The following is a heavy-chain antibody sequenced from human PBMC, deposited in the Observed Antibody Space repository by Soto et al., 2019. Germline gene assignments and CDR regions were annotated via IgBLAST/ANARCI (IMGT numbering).Heavy chain of an antibody. Sequence: ASVKVSCKASGYSFTSHGISWVRQAPGQGPEWMGWISGYNGNTNYAQKFQGRVTMTTDTSTSTAYMELRSLRSDDTGVYYCARDVRGYCSGGSCSAVYWGQGTLVTVSS. J-gene: IGHJ4*02. CDR3: ARDVRGYCSGGSCSAVY. CDR1: GYSFTSHG. CDR2: ISGYNGNT. D-gene: IGHD2-15*01. V-gene: IGHV1-18*04.